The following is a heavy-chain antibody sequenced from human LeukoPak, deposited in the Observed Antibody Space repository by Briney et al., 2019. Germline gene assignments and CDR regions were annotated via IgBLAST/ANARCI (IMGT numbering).Heavy chain of an antibody. CDR1: GFTFRNYG. CDR2: IWYDGCER. CDR3: VRDRPPIARGYSGYDLFDY. Sequence: GGYLRLSCGASGFTFRNYGMHWVRQAPGKGLEWVALIWYDGCERYYADSVKGRFTISRDNSTNTLYLQMNSLRAEDTAVYYCVRDRPPIARGYSGYDLFDYWGQGTLVSVSS. J-gene: IGHJ4*02. D-gene: IGHD5-12*01. V-gene: IGHV3-33*01.